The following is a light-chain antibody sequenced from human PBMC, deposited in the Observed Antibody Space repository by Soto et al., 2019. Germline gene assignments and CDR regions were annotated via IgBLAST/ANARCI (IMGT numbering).Light chain of an antibody. J-gene: IGLJ1*01. CDR1: SSNIGRDP. CDR3: AGWDGSLKGFV. CDR2: ENN. Sequence: ALTQPPSASGAPGQRFTISCSLISSNIGRDPVNWYQQVPGTAPKLLIYENNHRPSGVPDRFSGSKSGTSASLVISGLQSEDEAEYFCAGWDGSLKGFVFGTGTKVTVL. V-gene: IGLV1-44*01.